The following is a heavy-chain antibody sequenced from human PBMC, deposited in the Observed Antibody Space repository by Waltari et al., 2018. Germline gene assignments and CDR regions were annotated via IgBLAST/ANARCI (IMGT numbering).Heavy chain of an antibody. CDR3: ARDRSSQYY. J-gene: IGHJ4*02. Sequence: EVQLVESGGGLVQPGGSLRLSCVVSGVSISTYWMTWVRQAPGKGLEWVASIKQDGSEKHYVDSVKDRFSISRDNAKNSLHLQMSSLKGDDTAVYYCARDRSSQYYWGQGTLVTVSS. CDR1: GVSISTYW. CDR2: IKQDGSEK. V-gene: IGHV3-7*01.